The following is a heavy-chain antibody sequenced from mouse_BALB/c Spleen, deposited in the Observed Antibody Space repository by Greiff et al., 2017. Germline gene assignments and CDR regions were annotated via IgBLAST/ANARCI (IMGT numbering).Heavy chain of an antibody. CDR3: ASGYDYFDY. CDR1: GYSITSDYA. D-gene: IGHD2-2*01. J-gene: IGHJ2*01. V-gene: IGHV3-2*02. Sequence: EVQLVESGPGLVKPSQSLSLTCTVTGYSITSDYAWNWIRQFPGNKLEWMGYISYSGSTSYNPSLKSRISITRDTSKNQFFLQLNSVTTEDTATYYCASGYDYFDYWGQGTTLTVSS. CDR2: ISYSGST.